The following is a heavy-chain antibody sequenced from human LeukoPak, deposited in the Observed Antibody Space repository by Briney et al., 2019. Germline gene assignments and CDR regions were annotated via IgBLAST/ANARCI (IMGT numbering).Heavy chain of an antibody. CDR1: GFTFNSYG. Sequence: GGSLRLSCAASGFTFNSYGMHWVRQAPGKGLEWVAVISYEGSNKYYADSVKGRFTISRDNSKNTLYLQMNSLRAEDTAVYYCAKDRTAYYYYYGMDVWGQGTTVTVSS. CDR2: ISYEGSNK. CDR3: AKDRTAYYYYYGMDV. V-gene: IGHV3-30*18. J-gene: IGHJ6*02.